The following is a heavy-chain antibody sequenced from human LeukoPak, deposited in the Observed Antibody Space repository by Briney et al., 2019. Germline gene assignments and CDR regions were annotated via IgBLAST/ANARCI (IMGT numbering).Heavy chain of an antibody. Sequence: GGSLRLSCAASGFTFSSYWMSWVRQAPGKGLEGVANIKQDGSEKYYVDSVKGRFTISRDNAKNSVYLQMNSLRAEDTAVYYCTRENGFWSGGSCYHYYMDVWGKGTTVTVSS. V-gene: IGHV3-7*01. CDR3: TRENGFWSGGSCYHYYMDV. CDR1: GFTFSSYW. D-gene: IGHD2-15*01. J-gene: IGHJ6*03. CDR2: IKQDGSEK.